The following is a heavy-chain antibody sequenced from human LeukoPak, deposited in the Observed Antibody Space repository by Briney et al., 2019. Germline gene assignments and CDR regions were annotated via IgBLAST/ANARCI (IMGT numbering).Heavy chain of an antibody. V-gene: IGHV3-23*01. J-gene: IGHJ3*02. Sequence: GGSLRLSCAASGFTFSSYAMSWVRQAPGKGLEWVSAISGSGGSTYYADSVKGRFTISRDNSKNTLYLEMNRLRAEDTAVYYCARGYCGGDCYSDTAFDIWGQGTMVTVS. CDR2: ISGSGGST. CDR3: ARGYCGGDCYSDTAFDI. CDR1: GFTFSSYA. D-gene: IGHD2-21*02.